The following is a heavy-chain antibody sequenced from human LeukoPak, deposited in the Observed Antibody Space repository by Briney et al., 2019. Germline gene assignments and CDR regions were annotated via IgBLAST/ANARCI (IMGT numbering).Heavy chain of an antibody. CDR2: IYPGDSDT. CDR1: GYSFTGYW. Sequence: GESLKISCKGSGYSFTGYWIGWVRQMPGKGLEWMGIIYPGDSDTRYSPSFQGQVTISGDRSISTAYLQWSSPKASDTAMYYCARSVAGKYIDYWGQGTLVTVSS. V-gene: IGHV5-51*01. CDR3: ARSVAGKYIDY. D-gene: IGHD6-19*01. J-gene: IGHJ4*02.